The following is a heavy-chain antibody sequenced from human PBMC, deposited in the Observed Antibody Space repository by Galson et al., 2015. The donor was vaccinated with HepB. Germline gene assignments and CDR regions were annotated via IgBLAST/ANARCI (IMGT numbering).Heavy chain of an antibody. CDR1: ESTLNNYA. V-gene: IGHV3-23*01. CDR2: ISGGGSAS. CDR3: TTVIVGGGY. Sequence: SLRLSCAASESTLNNYAMSWVRQAPGKGREWVSSISGGGSASDYADSVKGRFTISRDDSKNTLYLQMNSLKTEDTAVYYCTTVIVGGGYWGQGTLVTVSS. D-gene: IGHD3-22*01. J-gene: IGHJ4*02.